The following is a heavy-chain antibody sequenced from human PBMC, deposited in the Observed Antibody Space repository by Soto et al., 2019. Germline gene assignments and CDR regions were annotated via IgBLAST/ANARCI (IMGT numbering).Heavy chain of an antibody. J-gene: IGHJ1*01. CDR3: AREGSGYNF. CDR2: IIPVFGRP. Sequence: SVKFSCKASGGTFSSFGISWVRQAPGQGLEWMGGIIPVFGRPNYAQRFRGRLTITADESTNTGYMELIDLRSEDTAVYYCAREGSGYNFWGQGTQVTV. CDR1: GGTFSSFG. V-gene: IGHV1-69*13. D-gene: IGHD5-12*01.